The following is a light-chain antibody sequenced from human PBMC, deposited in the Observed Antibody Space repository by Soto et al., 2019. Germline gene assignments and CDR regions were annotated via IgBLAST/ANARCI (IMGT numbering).Light chain of an antibody. J-gene: IGLJ3*02. V-gene: IGLV1-44*01. CDR2: NND. CDR3: ATWDDSLNGMV. CDR1: SSNIGSHF. Sequence: QSVLTQPPSASGTPGQRVTISCSGSSSNIGSHFVNWYQQLPGTAPKLLMYNNDQRPSAVPDRFSGSKSGTSASLAISGLQSDDEADYHCATWDDSLNGMVFGGGTKLTVL.